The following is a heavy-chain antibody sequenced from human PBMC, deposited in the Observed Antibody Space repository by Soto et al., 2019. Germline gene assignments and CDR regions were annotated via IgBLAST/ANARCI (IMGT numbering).Heavy chain of an antibody. J-gene: IGHJ4*02. Sequence: EVQLLESGGGLVQPGGSLRLSCAASGFTFSSYGMSWVRQAPGKGLEWVSSISGSGGSTYYADSGKGRFTISRDNSKNTLYLQMSSLRADDTAVYYCANRNDYGSGSYFPFDHWGQGTLVTVSS. CDR2: ISGSGGST. CDR1: GFTFSSYG. CDR3: ANRNDYGSGSYFPFDH. V-gene: IGHV3-23*01. D-gene: IGHD3-10*01.